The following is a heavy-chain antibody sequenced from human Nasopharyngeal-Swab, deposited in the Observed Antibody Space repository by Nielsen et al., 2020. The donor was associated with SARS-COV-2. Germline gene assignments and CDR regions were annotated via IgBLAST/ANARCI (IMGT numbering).Heavy chain of an antibody. CDR2: IYHSGST. Sequence: SETLYLTCAVSGGSISSGGYSWSWIRQPPGKGLEWIGYIYHSGSTYYNPSLKSRVTISVDRSKNQFSLKLSSVTAADTAVYYCAREKYYYDSSGYYRWFDPWGQGTLVTVSS. D-gene: IGHD3-22*01. V-gene: IGHV4-30-2*01. J-gene: IGHJ5*02. CDR3: AREKYYYDSSGYYRWFDP. CDR1: GGSISSGGYS.